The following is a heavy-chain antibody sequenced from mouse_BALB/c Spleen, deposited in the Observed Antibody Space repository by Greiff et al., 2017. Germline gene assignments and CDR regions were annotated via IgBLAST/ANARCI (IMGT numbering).Heavy chain of an antibody. CDR3: ARGLLLRSDY. CDR1: GYTFTSYW. V-gene: IGHV1-7*01. D-gene: IGHD1-1*01. Sequence: VKLQESGAELAKPGASVKMSCKASGYTFTSYWMHWVKQRPGQGLEWIGYINPSTGYTEYNQKFKDKATLTADKSSSTAYMQLSSLTSEDSAVYYCARGLLLRSDYWGQGTTLTVSS. J-gene: IGHJ2*01. CDR2: INPSTGYT.